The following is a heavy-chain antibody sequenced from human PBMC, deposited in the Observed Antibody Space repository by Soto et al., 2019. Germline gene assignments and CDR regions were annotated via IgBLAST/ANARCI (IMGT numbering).Heavy chain of an antibody. CDR3: AKADVAAPPFDY. V-gene: IGHV3-23*01. Sequence: GGSLRLSCAASGFTFRTYAMHWVRQAPGKGLEWVSAISGNSVTTLYADSVKGRFTISRDNSKNTLYLQMNSLRAEDAAIYYCAKADVAAPPFDYWGQGTLVTVSS. D-gene: IGHD2-15*01. CDR2: ISGNSVTT. CDR1: GFTFRTYA. J-gene: IGHJ4*02.